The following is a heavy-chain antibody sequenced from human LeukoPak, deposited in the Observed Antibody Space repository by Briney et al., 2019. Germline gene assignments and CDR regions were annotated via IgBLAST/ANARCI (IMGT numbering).Heavy chain of an antibody. CDR1: GFTVSSNY. Sequence: PGGSLRPSCAASGFTVSSNYMSWVRQAPGRGLEWVSVIYSGGSTYYADSVKGRFTISRDNSKNTLYLQMNSLRAEDTAVYYCARAFDYGSNWFDPWGQGTLVTVSS. CDR2: IYSGGST. J-gene: IGHJ5*02. D-gene: IGHD4/OR15-4a*01. CDR3: ARAFDYGSNWFDP. V-gene: IGHV3-66*01.